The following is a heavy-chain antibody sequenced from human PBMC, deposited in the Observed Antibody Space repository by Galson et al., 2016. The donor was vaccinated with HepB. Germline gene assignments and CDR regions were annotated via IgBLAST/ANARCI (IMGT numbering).Heavy chain of an antibody. V-gene: IGHV4-59*08. CDR1: GGSFSTYY. D-gene: IGHD3-22*01. Sequence: ETLSLTCTISGGSFSTYYWSWIRQPPGKGLEWIGYIYYSGSTNYNPSLKSRVTISVNTSMNQFSLKLSSVTAADTAVYYCARTEPSSGFRYWGQGTLVTVSS. CDR2: IYYSGST. J-gene: IGHJ4*02. CDR3: ARTEPSSGFRY.